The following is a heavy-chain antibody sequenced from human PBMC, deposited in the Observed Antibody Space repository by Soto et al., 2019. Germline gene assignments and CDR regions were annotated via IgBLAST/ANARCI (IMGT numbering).Heavy chain of an antibody. J-gene: IGHJ6*02. CDR3: ARVVVAGTPWYGMDV. Sequence: ERLTLTRDACGGTLSGYYWSWIRQPPGKGLEWIGEINHSGSTNYNPSRKSRVTISVDTSKNQFSLKLSYVTAADTAVYYCARVVVAGTPWYGMDVWGQGTTVTVYS. CDR2: INHSGST. D-gene: IGHD2-15*01. V-gene: IGHV4-34*01. CDR1: GGTLSGYY.